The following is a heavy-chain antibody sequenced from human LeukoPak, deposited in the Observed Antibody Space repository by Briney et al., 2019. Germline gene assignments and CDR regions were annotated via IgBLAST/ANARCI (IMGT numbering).Heavy chain of an antibody. CDR1: VDSLSGYY. D-gene: IGHD3-22*01. CDR3: AARYDSSGYYWNYHYGMDV. V-gene: IGHV4-34*01. Sequence: SETLSLTCALYVDSLSGYYWSWIPHPPGKGREWIGEINQSGSTNYNPSLKSRVTISVDTSKNQFSLKLSSVTAADTAVYYCAARYDSSGYYWNYHYGMDVWGQGTTVTVSS. CDR2: INQSGST. J-gene: IGHJ6*02.